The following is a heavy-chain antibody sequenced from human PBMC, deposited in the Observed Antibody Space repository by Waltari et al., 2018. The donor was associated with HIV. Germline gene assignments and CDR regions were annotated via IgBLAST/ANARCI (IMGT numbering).Heavy chain of an antibody. J-gene: IGHJ4*02. CDR1: GYTFIGYY. Sequence: QVQLLQSGAEVQKPGASVKVSCKAFGYTFIGYYIHRVRQAPGQGLEWMGWSNRRSGGTYVAKKFQDRVTGTRDTSINTSFRDRTRRTSDDTGIYYCARSEGVGDFWSGQYYFDHWGQGTLVTVSS. D-gene: IGHD3-3*01. CDR3: ARSEGVGDFWSGQYYFDH. V-gene: IGHV1-2*02. CDR2: SNRRSGGT.